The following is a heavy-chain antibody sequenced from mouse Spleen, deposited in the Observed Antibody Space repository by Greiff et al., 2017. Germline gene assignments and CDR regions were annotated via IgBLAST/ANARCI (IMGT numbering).Heavy chain of an antibody. CDR1: EYEFPSHD. V-gene: IGHV5-2*01. CDR3: ARQELGRGIAY. Sequence: EVKLMESGGGLVQPGESLKLSCESNEYEFPSHDMSWVRKTPEKRLELVAAINSEGGSTYYPDTMEGRFTISRDNTKKTLYLQLSSLRSEDSAWYYCARQELGRGIAYWGQGTLVTVSA. D-gene: IGHD4-1*01. CDR2: INSEGGST. J-gene: IGHJ3*01.